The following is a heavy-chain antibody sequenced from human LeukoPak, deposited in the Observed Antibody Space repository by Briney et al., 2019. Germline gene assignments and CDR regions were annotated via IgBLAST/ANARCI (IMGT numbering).Heavy chain of an antibody. V-gene: IGHV4-59*01. CDR1: GGSISSYY. D-gene: IGHD2-15*01. J-gene: IGHJ4*02. CDR3: AREAGDCSGGRCYATYFDY. CDR2: IYYSGST. Sequence: SETLSLTCTVSGGSISSYYWSWIRQPPGKGLEWIGYIYYSGSTNYNPSLKSRVSISVDTSKNHFSLKLSSVTAADTAVYYCAREAGDCSGGRCYATYFDYWGQGTLVTVSS.